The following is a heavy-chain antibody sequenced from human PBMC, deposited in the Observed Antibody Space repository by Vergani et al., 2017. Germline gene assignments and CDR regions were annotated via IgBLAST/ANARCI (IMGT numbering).Heavy chain of an antibody. CDR1: GFTFSSYA. V-gene: IGHV3-23*01. CDR2: ISGSGGST. Sequence: EVQLLESGGGLVQPGGSLRLSCAASGFTFSSYAMSWVRQAPGKGLEWVSAISGSGGSTYYADSVKGRFTISRDNSKNTLYLQMNSLRAEDTAVYYCARAVGPAWSGSDYYMDVWGKGTTVTVSS. J-gene: IGHJ6*03. CDR3: ARAVGPAWSGSDYYMDV. D-gene: IGHD3-3*01.